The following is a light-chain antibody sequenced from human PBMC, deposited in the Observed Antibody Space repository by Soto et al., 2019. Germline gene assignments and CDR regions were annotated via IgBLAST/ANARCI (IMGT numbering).Light chain of an antibody. CDR1: QNVDDS. Sequence: DVQMTQSPSTVSASLGDRVTITCRASQNVDDSLAWNQQRPGKAPKLLIYDASILQSGVPSRFSGSGFGTEFTLTINGLQPDDFAVYFCQHFHTKPITFGQGTRLDIK. V-gene: IGKV1-5*01. CDR3: QHFHTKPIT. J-gene: IGKJ5*01. CDR2: DAS.